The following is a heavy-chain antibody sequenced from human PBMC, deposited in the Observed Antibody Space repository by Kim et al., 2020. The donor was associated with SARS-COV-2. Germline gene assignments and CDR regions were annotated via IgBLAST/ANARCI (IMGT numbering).Heavy chain of an antibody. J-gene: IGHJ6*02. CDR2: INHSGST. CDR3: ARGQGWFGTLFPRRYGMDV. D-gene: IGHD3-10*01. Sequence: SETLSLTCAVYGGSFSGYYWSWIRQPPGKGLEWIGEINHSGSTNYNPSLKSRVTISVDTSKNQFSLKLSSVTAADTAVYYCARGQGWFGTLFPRRYGMDVWGQGTTVTVSS. V-gene: IGHV4-34*01. CDR1: GGSFSGYY.